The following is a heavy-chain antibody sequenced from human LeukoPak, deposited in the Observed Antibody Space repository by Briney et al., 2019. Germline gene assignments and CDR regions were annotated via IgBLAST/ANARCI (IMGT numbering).Heavy chain of an antibody. CDR3: ARVSKGGDAFDI. CDR2: IIPIFGTA. CDR1: GGTFSSYA. Sequence: SVTVSCKDSGGTFSSYAISWVRQAPGQGLEWMGGIIPIFGTANYAQKFQGRVTITADESTSTAYMELSSLRSEDTAVYYCARVSKGGDAFDIWGQGTMVTVSS. V-gene: IGHV1-69*13. D-gene: IGHD3-16*01. J-gene: IGHJ3*02.